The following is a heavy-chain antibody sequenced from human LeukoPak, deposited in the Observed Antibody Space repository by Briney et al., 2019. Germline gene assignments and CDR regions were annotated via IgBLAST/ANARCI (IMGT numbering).Heavy chain of an antibody. V-gene: IGHV4-39*07. D-gene: IGHD3-16*01. Sequence: SETLSLTCTVSGGSISSTSYYWGWIRQPPGKGLEWMGSIYYSGSTYYNPSLKSRLTISVDTSKNQFSLKLGSVTAADTAIYYCARDKGHYDVDYWGQGTLVTVSS. CDR2: IYYSGST. J-gene: IGHJ4*02. CDR3: ARDKGHYDVDY. CDR1: GGSISSTSYY.